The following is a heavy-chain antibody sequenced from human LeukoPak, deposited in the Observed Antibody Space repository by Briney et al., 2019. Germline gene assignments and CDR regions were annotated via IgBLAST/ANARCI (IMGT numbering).Heavy chain of an antibody. Sequence: GGSLRLSCAASGFTFDDYGMSWVRQAPGKGLEWVSGINWNGGSTGYADSVKGRFTISRDNAKNSLYLQMNSLRAEDTALYYCASLYSSSWYGAYYMDVWGKGTTVTVSS. CDR2: INWNGGST. J-gene: IGHJ6*03. V-gene: IGHV3-20*04. CDR1: GFTFDDYG. D-gene: IGHD6-13*01. CDR3: ASLYSSSWYGAYYMDV.